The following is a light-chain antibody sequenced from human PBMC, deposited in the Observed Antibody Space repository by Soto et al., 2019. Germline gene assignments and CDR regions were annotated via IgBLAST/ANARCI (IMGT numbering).Light chain of an antibody. J-gene: IGLJ1*01. V-gene: IGLV1-40*01. CDR1: SSNIGAGYD. Sequence: QSVLTQPPSVSGALGQRVTISCTGSSSNIGAGYDVHWYQQLPGTAPKLLIYGHTNRPSGVPDRFSGSRSGTSASLAISGLQAEDEADYYCQSHDSSLSNYVFGTGTKVTVL. CDR2: GHT. CDR3: QSHDSSLSNYV.